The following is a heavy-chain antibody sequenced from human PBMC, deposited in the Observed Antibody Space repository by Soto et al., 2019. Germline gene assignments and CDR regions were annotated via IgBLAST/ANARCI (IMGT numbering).Heavy chain of an antibody. Sequence: PGGSLRLSCAASGFTFTTYGFNWVRQAPGKGLEWVSAISGSGGSTYYADSVKGRFTISRDNSKNTLYLQMNSLRAEDTAVYYCAKEVGATTELFDYWGQGTLVTVSS. V-gene: IGHV3-23*01. D-gene: IGHD1-26*01. CDR3: AKEVGATTELFDY. J-gene: IGHJ4*02. CDR2: ISGSGGST. CDR1: GFTFTTYG.